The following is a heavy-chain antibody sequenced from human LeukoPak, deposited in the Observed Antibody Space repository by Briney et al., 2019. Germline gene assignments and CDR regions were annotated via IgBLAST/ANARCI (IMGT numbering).Heavy chain of an antibody. V-gene: IGHV1-18*01. Sequence: ASVKVSCKASGYTFTSYGISWVRQAPGQGLEWMGWISAYNGNTNYAQKLQGRVTMTTDTSTSTAYMELRSLRSDDTAVYYCAKDLAYYDSSGVSGFFDYWGQGTLVTVSS. J-gene: IGHJ4*02. CDR3: AKDLAYYDSSGVSGFFDY. CDR1: GYTFTSYG. CDR2: ISAYNGNT. D-gene: IGHD3-22*01.